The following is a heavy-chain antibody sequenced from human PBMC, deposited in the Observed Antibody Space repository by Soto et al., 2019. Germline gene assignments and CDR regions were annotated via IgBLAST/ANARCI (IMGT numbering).Heavy chain of an antibody. CDR3: ARDYYDSSGYPVYNWFDP. D-gene: IGHD3-22*01. Sequence: LCGGSISSGGYYWSWIRQHPGKGLEWIGYIYYSGSTYYNPSLKSRVTISVDTSKNQFSLKLSSVTAADTAVYYCARDYYDSSGYPVYNWFDPWGQGTLVTVSS. J-gene: IGHJ5*02. CDR1: GGSISSGGYY. V-gene: IGHV4-31*02. CDR2: IYYSGST.